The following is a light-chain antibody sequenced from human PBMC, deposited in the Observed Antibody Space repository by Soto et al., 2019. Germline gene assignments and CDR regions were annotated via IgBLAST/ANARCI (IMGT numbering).Light chain of an antibody. Sequence: DIQMTQSPSTLSASVGCRLTITCRASQSISIWLAWYQQKPGNAPSVLIYKASSLESGVPSRFTASGSGTEFTLTISSLPPDDFATDDCQHYESHWTFGQGTKVDI. CDR1: QSISIW. CDR2: KAS. J-gene: IGKJ1*01. V-gene: IGKV1-5*03. CDR3: QHYESHWT.